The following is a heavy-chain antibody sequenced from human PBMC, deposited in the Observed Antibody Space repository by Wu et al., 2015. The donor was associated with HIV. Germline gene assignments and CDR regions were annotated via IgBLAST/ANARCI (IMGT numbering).Heavy chain of an antibody. D-gene: IGHD2-2*01. CDR3: ARGWGCSSTSCYLSPYYFDY. CDR2: MNPNSGNT. J-gene: IGHJ4*02. V-gene: IGHV1-8*03. CDR1: GYTFTSYD. Sequence: QVQLVQSGAEVKKPGASVKVSCKASGYTFTSYDINWVRQATGQGLEWMGWMNPNSGNTGYAQKFQGRVTITRNTSISTAYMELSSLRSEDTAVYYCARGWGCSSTSCYLSPYYFDYWGQGTLVTVSS.